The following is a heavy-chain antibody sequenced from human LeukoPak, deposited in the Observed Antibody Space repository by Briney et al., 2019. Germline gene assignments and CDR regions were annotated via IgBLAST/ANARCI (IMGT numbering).Heavy chain of an antibody. J-gene: IGHJ4*02. V-gene: IGHV4-38-2*02. CDR2: IYHSGST. D-gene: IGHD6-19*01. Sequence: SETLSLTCAVSGYSISSGYYWGRIRQPPGKGLEWIGSIYHSGSTYYNPSLKSRVTISVDTSKNQFSLKLSSVTAADTAVYYCARELDSSGWYNYWGQGTLVTVSS. CDR3: ARELDSSGWYNY. CDR1: GYSISSGYY.